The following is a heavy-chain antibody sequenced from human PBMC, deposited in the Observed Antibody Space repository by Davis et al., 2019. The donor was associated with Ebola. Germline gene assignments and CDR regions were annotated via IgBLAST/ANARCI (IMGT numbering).Heavy chain of an antibody. Sequence: GSLRLSCAVYGGSFSGYYWSWIRQPPGKGLEWIGAVYYSGSTYYNPSLKSRVSTSVDTSKNQLSLKLTSVTATDTAVYYCARPVSPGYTYGYYYYDMDVWGQGTTVTVSS. V-gene: IGHV4-34*01. D-gene: IGHD5-18*01. CDR2: VYYSGST. CDR3: ARPVSPGYTYGYYYYDMDV. CDR1: GGSFSGYY. J-gene: IGHJ6*02.